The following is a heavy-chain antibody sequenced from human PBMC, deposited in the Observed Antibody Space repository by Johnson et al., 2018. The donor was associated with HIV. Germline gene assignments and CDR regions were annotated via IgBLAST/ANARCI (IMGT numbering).Heavy chain of an antibody. CDR3: AREGRLGSYLGGVAFDI. V-gene: IGHV3-30*02. Sequence: QVQLVESGGGLIQPGGSLRLSCAASGFTVSSNYMSWVRQAPGKGLEWVAFIRYDGSNQYYADSVKGRFTISRDNSKNTLYLQMNSLRAEDTAVYYCAREGRLGSYLGGVAFDIWGQGTMVTVSS. CDR1: GFTVSSNY. J-gene: IGHJ3*02. CDR2: IRYDGSNQ. D-gene: IGHD1-26*01.